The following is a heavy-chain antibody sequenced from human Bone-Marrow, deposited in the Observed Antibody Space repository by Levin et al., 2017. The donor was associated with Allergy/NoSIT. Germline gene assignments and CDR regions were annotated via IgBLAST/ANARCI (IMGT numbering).Heavy chain of an antibody. CDR1: GFTFSSYS. CDR2: INSSSGTI. J-gene: IGHJ4*02. CDR3: VRGLPDY. V-gene: IGHV3-48*01. Sequence: GESLKISCATSGFTFSSYSMNWVRQAPGKGLEWVSYINSSSGTIYYADSVKGRFTISRDNSKKSLYLQMRSLRVEDTAVYYCVRGLPDYWGQGTLVTVSS.